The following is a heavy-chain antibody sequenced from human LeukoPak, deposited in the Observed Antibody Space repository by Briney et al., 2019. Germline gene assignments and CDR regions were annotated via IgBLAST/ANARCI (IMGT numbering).Heavy chain of an antibody. J-gene: IGHJ4*02. D-gene: IGHD5-18*01. CDR3: AKDIRGYSYITPFDY. Sequence: GGSLRLSCAASGFTFSSYAMSWVRQAPGKGLEWVSAISGSGGSTYYADSVKGRFTISRDNSKNTLYLQMNSLRAEDTAVYYCAKDIRGYSYITPFDYWGQGTLVTVSS. CDR1: GFTFSSYA. CDR2: ISGSGGST. V-gene: IGHV3-23*01.